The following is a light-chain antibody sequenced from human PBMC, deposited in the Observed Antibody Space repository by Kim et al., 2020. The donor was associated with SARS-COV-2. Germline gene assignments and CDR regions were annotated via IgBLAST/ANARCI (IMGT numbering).Light chain of an antibody. CDR3: QQYYSTPTWT. CDR1: QSVLYSSNNKNY. CDR2: WAS. Sequence: TINCKSSQSVLYSSNNKNYLAWYQQKPGQPPKLLIYWASTRESGAPDRFSGSGSGTDFTLTISSLQAEDVAVYYCQQYYSTPTWTFGQGTKVDIK. J-gene: IGKJ1*01. V-gene: IGKV4-1*01.